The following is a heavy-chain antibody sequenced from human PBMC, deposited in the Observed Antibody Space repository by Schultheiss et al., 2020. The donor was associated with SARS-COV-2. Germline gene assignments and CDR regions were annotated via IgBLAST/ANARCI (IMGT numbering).Heavy chain of an antibody. CDR3: ARDDVDIVATTQRGYYYYYMDV. Sequence: GGSLRLSCAASGFTFSSYAMHWVRQAPGKGLEWVSAISGSGGSTYYADSVKGRFTISRDNSKNTLYLQMNSLRAEDTTVYYCARDDVDIVATTQRGYYYYYMDVWGKGTTVTVSS. D-gene: IGHD5-12*01. CDR2: ISGSGGST. CDR1: GFTFSSYA. J-gene: IGHJ6*03. V-gene: IGHV3-23*01.